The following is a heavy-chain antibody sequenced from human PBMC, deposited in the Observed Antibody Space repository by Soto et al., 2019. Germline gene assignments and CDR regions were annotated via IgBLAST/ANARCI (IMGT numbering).Heavy chain of an antibody. Sequence: GGSRRLSCAAAGFTLSSYGMHWVRQAPGKGLEWVAVISNDGSNKYYADPVKGRVTISRDNSQNTMYLQMNSLRAEDTAVYYCAKLAVAGIDYWGQGTMVTVSS. D-gene: IGHD6-13*01. J-gene: IGHJ4*02. V-gene: IGHV3-30*18. CDR1: GFTLSSYG. CDR2: ISNDGSNK. CDR3: AKLAVAGIDY.